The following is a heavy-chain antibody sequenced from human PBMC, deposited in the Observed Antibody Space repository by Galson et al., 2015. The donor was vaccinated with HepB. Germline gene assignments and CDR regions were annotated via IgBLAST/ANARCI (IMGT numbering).Heavy chain of an antibody. V-gene: IGHV3-48*04. CDR2: ISSSSSTI. Sequence: SLRLSCAASGFTFSSYSMNWVRQAPGKGLEWVSYISSSSSTIYYADSVKGRFTISRDNAKNSLYLQMNSLRAEDTAVYYCARVPRVGATVPGFDYWGQGTLVTVSS. J-gene: IGHJ4*02. CDR1: GFTFSSYS. CDR3: ARVPRVGATVPGFDY. D-gene: IGHD1-26*01.